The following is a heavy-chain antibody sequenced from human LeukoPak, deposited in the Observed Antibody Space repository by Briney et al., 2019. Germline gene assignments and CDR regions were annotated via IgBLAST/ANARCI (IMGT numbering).Heavy chain of an antibody. J-gene: IGHJ4*03. V-gene: IGHV3-21*01. CDR2: INSVGSHI. CDR3: TRDPAYYLRYGYFDY. CDR1: GFISSISA. D-gene: IGHD1-26*01. Sequence: GGSLRLSCSASGFISSISAMNWVRQAPGKGLEWVSSINSVGSHIYYRDSVKGRFTISRDNAKNSVYLQMNNLRAADTALYYCTRDPAYYLRYGYFDYWGQGILVTVSS.